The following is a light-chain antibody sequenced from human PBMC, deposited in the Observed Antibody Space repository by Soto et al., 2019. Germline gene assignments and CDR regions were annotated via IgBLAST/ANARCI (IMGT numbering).Light chain of an antibody. CDR3: QQYETFPLT. Sequence: DIQMTQSPSTLSASVGDRVTIACRASQSISTWLAWYQQKPGKAPKLLIYKASILESGVPSRFSGSGSATEFTLTISSLQREDFASYYCQQYETFPLTFGGGTKVEIK. CDR2: KAS. CDR1: QSISTW. J-gene: IGKJ4*01. V-gene: IGKV1-5*03.